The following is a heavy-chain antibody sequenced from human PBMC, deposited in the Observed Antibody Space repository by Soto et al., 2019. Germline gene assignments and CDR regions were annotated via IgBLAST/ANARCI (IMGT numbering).Heavy chain of an antibody. CDR2: IYYSGST. J-gene: IGHJ6*02. D-gene: IGHD2-15*01. CDR1: GGSISSSTYY. CDR3: ARGPPGYCSGGSCYGANYYYGMDV. V-gene: IGHV4-39*01. Sequence: PSETLSLTCTVSGGSISSSTYYWGWIRQPPGKGLEWIGSIYYSGSTYYNPSLKSRVTISVDTSKNQFSLKLSSVTAADTAVYYCARGPPGYCSGGSCYGANYYYGMDVWGQGTTVTVSS.